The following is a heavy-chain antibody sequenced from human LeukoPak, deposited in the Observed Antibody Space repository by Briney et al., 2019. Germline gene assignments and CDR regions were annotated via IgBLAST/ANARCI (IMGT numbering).Heavy chain of an antibody. D-gene: IGHD1-26*01. Sequence: SVKVSCKASGGTFSSYAISWVRQAPGQGLEWMGRIIPILGIANYAQKFQGRVTITADKSTSTAYVELSSLRSEDAAVYYCARGVVGATPLDYWGQGTLVTVSS. J-gene: IGHJ4*02. CDR3: ARGVVGATPLDY. V-gene: IGHV1-69*04. CDR1: GGTFSSYA. CDR2: IIPILGIA.